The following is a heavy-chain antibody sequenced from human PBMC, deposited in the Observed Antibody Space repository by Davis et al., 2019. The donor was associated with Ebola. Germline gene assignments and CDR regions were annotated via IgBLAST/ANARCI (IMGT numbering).Heavy chain of an antibody. V-gene: IGHV5-51*01. J-gene: IGHJ4*02. D-gene: IGHD3-22*01. CDR3: SSSDDSGYYPLILGY. CDR2: VYVGNSDT. Sequence: GESLKISCTGSGYSYTTYWIGWVRQMPGKGLEWIGIVYVGNSDTRYSPSFRGQVIISADKSINTAYLQWSSLKASDTAMYFCSSSDDSGYYPLILGYWGQGTLVTVSS. CDR1: GYSYTTYW.